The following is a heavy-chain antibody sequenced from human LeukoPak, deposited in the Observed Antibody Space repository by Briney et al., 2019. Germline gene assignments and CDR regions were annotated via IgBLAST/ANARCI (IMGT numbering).Heavy chain of an antibody. J-gene: IGHJ4*02. D-gene: IGHD3-22*01. CDR2: ISVRSNYI. CDR1: GYTLSSFS. CDR3: ARLRRNSDSSGYYYYYDY. V-gene: IGHV3-21*01. Sequence: PGGSLRLSSAAPGYTLSSFSINWVRQAPGKGLEWVSSISVRSNYIYYADSVRGRFSISREDARNSLYLQMDSLRGDDTAVYYCARLRRNSDSSGYYYYYDYWGQGTLVTVSS.